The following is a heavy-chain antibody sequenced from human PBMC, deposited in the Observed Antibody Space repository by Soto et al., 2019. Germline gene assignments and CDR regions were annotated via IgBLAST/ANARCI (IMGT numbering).Heavy chain of an antibody. V-gene: IGHV5-51*01. J-gene: IGHJ4*02. CDR3: ARCVYGDYSKSFVV. CDR2: INPGDSNT. Sequence: GESLKISCEGSGYRFTNYWIAWVRQMPGKGLEWMGIINPGDSNTRYSPSFQGLVTISADKSISTAYLQWSSLKASDTAMYYCARCVYGDYSKSFVVCGQGPVVTLAS. D-gene: IGHD4-17*01. CDR1: GYRFTNYW.